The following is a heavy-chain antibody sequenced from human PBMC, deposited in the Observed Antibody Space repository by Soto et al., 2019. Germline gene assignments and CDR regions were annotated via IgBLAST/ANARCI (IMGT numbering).Heavy chain of an antibody. CDR1: GGTFSIYT. J-gene: IGHJ4*02. Sequence: VQLVQSGDEVKKPGSSVKVSCKASGGTFSIYTISWVRQAPGQGLEWMGRIIPILGLANYAQKFQGRVTITADKSTSTAYMELSSLRSEDTAVYYCASRYDSSDYWGQGTLVTVSS. V-gene: IGHV1-69*02. CDR3: ASRYDSSDY. CDR2: IIPILGLA. D-gene: IGHD3-22*01.